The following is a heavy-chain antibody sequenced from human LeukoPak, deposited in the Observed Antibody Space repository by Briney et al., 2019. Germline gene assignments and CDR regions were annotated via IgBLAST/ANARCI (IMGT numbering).Heavy chain of an antibody. CDR1: GFTVSSNY. Sequence: GGSLRLSCAASGFTVSSNYMTWVRQAPGKGLEWVSVIYSGGSTYYADSVKGRFTISRDNSKNTLYLQMNSLRAEDTAVYYCARGPDYGGNPGYFDYWGQGTLVTVSS. V-gene: IGHV3-66*01. CDR2: IYSGGST. CDR3: ARGPDYGGNPGYFDY. D-gene: IGHD4-23*01. J-gene: IGHJ4*02.